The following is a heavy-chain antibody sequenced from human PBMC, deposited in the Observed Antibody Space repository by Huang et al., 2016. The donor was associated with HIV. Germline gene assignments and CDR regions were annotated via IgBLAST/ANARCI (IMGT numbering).Heavy chain of an antibody. CDR3: ARPGYRTPLGDDAFDI. V-gene: IGHV1-69*01. CDR1: GGTFSSYA. D-gene: IGHD3-10*01. CDR2: IIPIFVTA. Sequence: QVQLVQSGAEVKKPGSSVKVSCKASGGTFSSYAISWVRQAPGQGLEWRGGIIPIFVTANYAQKFQGRVTITADESTSTAYMELSSLRSEDTAVYYCARPGYRTPLGDDAFDIWGQGTMVTVSS. J-gene: IGHJ3*02.